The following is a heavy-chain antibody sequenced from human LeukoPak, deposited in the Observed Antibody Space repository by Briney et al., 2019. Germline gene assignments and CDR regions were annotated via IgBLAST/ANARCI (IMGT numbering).Heavy chain of an antibody. D-gene: IGHD6-13*01. V-gene: IGHV3-74*01. Sequence: GGSLRLSCAASSFTFSKYWFHWVRQAPGKGLDWVSRIDTNGRTTDYADSVKGRFTISRDNAKNTLFLEMNSLRAEDTAVYYCARDLAGADDYWGQGTLGTVSS. CDR2: IDTNGRTT. CDR1: SFTFSKYW. J-gene: IGHJ4*02. CDR3: ARDLAGADDY.